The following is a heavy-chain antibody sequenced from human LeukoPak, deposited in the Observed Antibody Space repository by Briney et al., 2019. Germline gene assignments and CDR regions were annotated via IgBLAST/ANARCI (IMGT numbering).Heavy chain of an antibody. Sequence: VASLKVFCKASGVTFSSYAISWVRQAPGQGLEWMGGIIPIFGTANYEQKFQGRVTITADESTSTAYMELSRLRSEDTAVYYCARSLNTAGWFDPWGQGTLVTVSS. D-gene: IGHD5-18*01. CDR3: ARSLNTAGWFDP. CDR2: IIPIFGTA. CDR1: GVTFSSYA. J-gene: IGHJ5*02. V-gene: IGHV1-69*13.